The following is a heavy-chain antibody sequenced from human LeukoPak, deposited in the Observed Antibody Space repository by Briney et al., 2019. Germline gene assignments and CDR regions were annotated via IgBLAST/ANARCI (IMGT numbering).Heavy chain of an antibody. CDR1: GFTFSSYA. V-gene: IGHV3-30-3*01. Sequence: PGRSLSLSCAASGFTFSSYAMHWVRQAPGKGLEWVAVISFDGSNKYYADSVKGRFTISRDNSKNTLYLQMNSLRAEDTAVYYCARDPGRYFDWYKAYYYYGMDVWGQGTTVTVSS. J-gene: IGHJ6*02. CDR2: ISFDGSNK. CDR3: ARDPGRYFDWYKAYYYYGMDV. D-gene: IGHD3-9*01.